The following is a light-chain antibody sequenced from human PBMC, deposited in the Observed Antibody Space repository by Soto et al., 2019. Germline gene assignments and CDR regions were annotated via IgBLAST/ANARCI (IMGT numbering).Light chain of an antibody. V-gene: IGLV2-8*01. J-gene: IGLJ1*01. CDR2: EVK. CDR1: SSDIGDYNF. CDR3: SSYAGNNNFV. Sequence: QSVLTQPPSAAGSPGQTVTVSCTGSSSDIGDYNFVSWYQQHPGKAPKLIIYEVKKRPSGVPDRFSASKSGNTASLTVSGLQAEDEADYYCSSYAGNNNFVFGSGTKVTVL.